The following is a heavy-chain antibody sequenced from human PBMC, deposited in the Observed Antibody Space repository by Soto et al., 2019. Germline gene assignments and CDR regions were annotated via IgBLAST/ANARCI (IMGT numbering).Heavy chain of an antibody. V-gene: IGHV4-39*02. CDR3: ARRLARGVIGWFDP. CDR2: LYYTGRT. D-gene: IGHD3-10*01. J-gene: IGHJ5*02. CDR1: GGSISSGTYY. Sequence: SETLSLTCTVSGGSISSGTYYWGWIRQPPGKGLEWIGSLYYTGRTYYSPPLKSRVTISVDTSKNHFSLNLTSVTAADTAVYYCARRLARGVIGWFDPWGQGTLLTVSS.